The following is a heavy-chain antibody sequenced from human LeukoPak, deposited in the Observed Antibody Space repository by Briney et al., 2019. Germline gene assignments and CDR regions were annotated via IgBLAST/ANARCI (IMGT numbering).Heavy chain of an antibody. J-gene: IGHJ4*02. V-gene: IGHV4-34*01. CDR3: ARGARYCSSTSCLKRGPQKYYFDY. CDR1: GGSFSGYY. CDR2: INHSGST. Sequence: SETLSLTCAVYGGSFSGYYWSWIPQPPGKGLEWIREINHSGSTNYNPSLKSRVTISVDTSKNQFSLKLSSVTAADTAVYYCARGARYCSSTSCLKRGPQKYYFDYWGQGTLVTVSS. D-gene: IGHD2-2*01.